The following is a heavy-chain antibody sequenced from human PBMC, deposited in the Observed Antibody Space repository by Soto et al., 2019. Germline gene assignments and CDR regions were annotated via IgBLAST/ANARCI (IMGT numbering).Heavy chain of an antibody. CDR1: GLDFSNYA. V-gene: IGHV3-23*01. J-gene: IGHJ4*02. CDR3: VKDAPQPFSD. Sequence: EVQLLESGGGLDRPGGSLGISVAASGLDFSNYAMSGVGQAPGKGLGWVSAISGTAHASYYAASVKGRFTISRDNSKNTLYLHMNSLRVEDTAVYFCVKDAPQPFSDWGQGTLVTVSS. D-gene: IGHD3-3*02. CDR2: ISGTAHAS.